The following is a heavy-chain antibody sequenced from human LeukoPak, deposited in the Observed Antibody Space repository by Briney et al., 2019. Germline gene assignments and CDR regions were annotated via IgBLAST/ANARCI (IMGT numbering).Heavy chain of an antibody. CDR3: ARSAGRRVNWFDP. D-gene: IGHD1-1*01. V-gene: IGHV4-59*01. J-gene: IGHJ5*02. CDR1: GGSISSYY. CDR2: IYYSGST. Sequence: KASETLSLTCTVSGGSISSYYWSWIRQPPGKGLERIGYIYYSGSTNYNPSLKSRVTISVDTSKNQFSLKLSSVAAADTAVYYCARSAGRRVNWFDPWGQGTLVTVSS.